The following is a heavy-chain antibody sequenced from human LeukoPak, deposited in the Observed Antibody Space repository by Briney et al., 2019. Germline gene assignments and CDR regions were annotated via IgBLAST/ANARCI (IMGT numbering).Heavy chain of an antibody. V-gene: IGHV3-66*01. CDR1: GFTVSSNY. CDR3: ARMGVDAFDI. D-gene: IGHD3-16*01. CDR2: IDSGDRT. J-gene: IGHJ3*02. Sequence: PGGSLRLSCAASGFTVSSNYMNWVRQAPGKGLEWVSVIDSGDRTYYADSVKGRFTISRDNSKNTLYLQMNSLRAEDTAVYYCARMGVDAFDIWGQGTMVTVSS.